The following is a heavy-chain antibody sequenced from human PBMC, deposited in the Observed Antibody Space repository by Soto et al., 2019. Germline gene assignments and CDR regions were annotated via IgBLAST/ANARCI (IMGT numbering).Heavy chain of an antibody. J-gene: IGHJ3*01. CDR2: IIPILGIA. CDR1: GGTCSSYT. CDR3: AREDDFWG. D-gene: IGHD3-3*01. V-gene: IGHV1-69*08. Sequence: QVQLVQSGAEVKKPGSSVKVSCKASGGTCSSYTISWVRQAPGQGLEWMGRIIPILGIANYAQKFQCRVTITADKSTSTAYMELSSLRSEDTAVYYCAREDDFWGWGQGTMVTVSS.